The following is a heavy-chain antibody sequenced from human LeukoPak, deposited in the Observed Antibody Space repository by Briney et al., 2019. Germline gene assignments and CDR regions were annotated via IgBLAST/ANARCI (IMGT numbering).Heavy chain of an antibody. CDR1: GGSFSGYY. D-gene: IGHD3-22*01. Sequence: SETLSLTCAVYGGSFSGYYWSWIRQPPGNGMEWIGEINHSGSTNSNPSLKSRVTISVDTSKNQFSLKLSSVTAADTAVYYCASDGTGAGYYYDSSGYSSWGQGTLVTVSS. V-gene: IGHV4-34*01. J-gene: IGHJ5*02. CDR3: ASDGTGAGYYYDSSGYSS. CDR2: INHSGST.